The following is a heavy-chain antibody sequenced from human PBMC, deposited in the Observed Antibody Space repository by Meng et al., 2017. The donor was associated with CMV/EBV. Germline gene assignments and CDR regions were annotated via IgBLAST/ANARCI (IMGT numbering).Heavy chain of an antibody. Sequence: SETLSLTCAVYGGSFSGYYWSWIRQPPGKGLEWIGEINHSGSTNYNPSLKSRVTISVDTSKSQFSLKLSSVTAADTAVYYCARRGSGSYWGYNWFDPWGQGTLVTVSS. CDR3: ARRGSGSYWGYNWFDP. D-gene: IGHD3-10*01. V-gene: IGHV4-34*01. CDR1: GGSFSGYY. CDR2: INHSGST. J-gene: IGHJ5*02.